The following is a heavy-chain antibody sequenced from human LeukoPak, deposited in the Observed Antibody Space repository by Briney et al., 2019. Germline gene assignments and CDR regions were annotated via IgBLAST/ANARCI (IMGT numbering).Heavy chain of an antibody. V-gene: IGHV4-39*07. CDR3: ARDPADY. J-gene: IGHJ4*02. CDR1: GGSISSNTYY. Sequence: SETLSLTCTVSGGSISSNTYYWVRLPQRPGKGLEWIGSIYYGENTNSNPSLKSRLTISIDTSRNQFSLKLSSVTAADTAVYYCARDPADYWGQGTLVTVSS. CDR2: IYYGENT.